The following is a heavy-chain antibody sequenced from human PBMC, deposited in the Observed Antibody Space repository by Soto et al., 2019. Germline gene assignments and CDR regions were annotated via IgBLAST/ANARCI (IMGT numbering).Heavy chain of an antibody. D-gene: IGHD3-9*01. J-gene: IGHJ4*02. V-gene: IGHV3-9*01. CDR2: ISGNSGSI. CDR3: VRDTSSGWHLKDH. Sequence: DVDLVESGGGLAQPGRSLRLSCVASGFTFDDHGMHWVRQIPGRGLEWVSGISGNSGSIGYAESVKGRFTIFRDNAKNSLYLEMNSLRQEDTALYYCVRDTSSGWHLKDHWGQGVQVSVSS. CDR1: GFTFDDHG.